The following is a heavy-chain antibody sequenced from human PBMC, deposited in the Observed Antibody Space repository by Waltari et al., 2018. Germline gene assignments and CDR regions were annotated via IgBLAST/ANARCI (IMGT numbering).Heavy chain of an antibody. Sequence: EVQLVESGGGLVQPGGSLRLSCAASGFTFSSYSMNWVRQAPGKGLEWVSYISSSSSTIYYADSVKGRFTISRDNAKNSLYLQMNSLRVEDTAVYYCASAYSGYFRAFDIWGQGTMVTVSS. CDR2: ISSSSSTI. D-gene: IGHD5-12*01. CDR1: GFTFSSYS. CDR3: ASAYSGYFRAFDI. V-gene: IGHV3-48*01. J-gene: IGHJ3*02.